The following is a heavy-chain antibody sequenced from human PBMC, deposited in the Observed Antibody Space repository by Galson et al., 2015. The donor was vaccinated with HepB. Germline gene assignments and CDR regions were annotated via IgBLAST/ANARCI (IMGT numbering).Heavy chain of an antibody. CDR1: GYSFTSYW. CDR2: IYPGDSDT. V-gene: IGHV5-51*01. J-gene: IGHJ4*02. Sequence: QSGAEVKKPGESLKISCKGSGYSFTSYWIGWVRQMPGKGLEWMGIIYPGDSDTRYSPSFQGQVTISADKSISTAYLQWSSLKASDTAMYYCARLSCSGGSCYPSFEDYWGQGTLVTVSS. CDR3: ARLSCSGGSCYPSFEDY. D-gene: IGHD2-15*01.